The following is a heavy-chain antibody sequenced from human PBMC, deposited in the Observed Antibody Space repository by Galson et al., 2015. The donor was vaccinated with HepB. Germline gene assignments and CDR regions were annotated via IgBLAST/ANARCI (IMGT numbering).Heavy chain of an antibody. Sequence: SLRLSCAASGFTFSSHWMTWVRQAPGKGLEWVANIKQDGSEKYYVDSVKGRFTISRDNAKKSLYLQMNSLSAEDTAVYYCARDAGYCTSGDCRGDGFDAWGQGTMVTVSS. V-gene: IGHV3-7*01. J-gene: IGHJ3*01. CDR3: ARDAGYCTSGDCRGDGFDA. CDR2: IKQDGSEK. CDR1: GFTFSSHW. D-gene: IGHD2-8*01.